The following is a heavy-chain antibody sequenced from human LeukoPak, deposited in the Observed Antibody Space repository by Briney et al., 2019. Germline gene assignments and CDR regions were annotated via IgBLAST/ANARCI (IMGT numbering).Heavy chain of an antibody. CDR3: ARDGTVVVPAAIIFDC. J-gene: IGHJ4*02. CDR1: GFTFSSYE. CDR2: ISSSGSTI. Sequence: PGGSLRLSCAASGFTFSSYEMNWVRQAPGKGLEWVSYISSSGSTIYYADSVKGRFTISRDNAKNSLYLQMNSLRAEDTAVYYCARDGTVVVPAAIIFDCWGQGTLVTVSS. V-gene: IGHV3-48*03. D-gene: IGHD2-2*01.